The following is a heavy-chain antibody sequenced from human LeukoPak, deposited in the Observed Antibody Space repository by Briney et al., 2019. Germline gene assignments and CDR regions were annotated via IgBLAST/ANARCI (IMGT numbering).Heavy chain of an antibody. V-gene: IGHV4-31*03. J-gene: IGHJ4*02. CDR2: IYYSGST. CDR3: ARGYPSGHYDILTGYYMVTHFDY. D-gene: IGHD3-9*01. Sequence: PSQTLSLTCTVSGGSISSGGYYWSWIRQHPGRGLGWIGYIYYSGSTYYNPSLKSRVTISVDTSKNQFSLKLSSVTAADTAVYYCARGYPSGHYDILTGYYMVTHFDYWGQGTLVTVSS. CDR1: GGSISSGGYY.